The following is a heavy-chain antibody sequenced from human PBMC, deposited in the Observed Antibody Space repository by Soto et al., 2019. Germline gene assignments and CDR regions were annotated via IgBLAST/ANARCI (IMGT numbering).Heavy chain of an antibody. CDR1: GGTFNRYS. J-gene: IGHJ5*02. CDR3: TRRGTQSANSFDP. CDR2: IIPMSGRP. V-gene: IGHV1-69*06. Sequence: QVQLVQSGAEVKTPGSSVKVFCKASGGTFNRYSIDWVRQAPGQGFEWMGGIIPMSGRPNYAQRFQGKVSFSADKSTNTVYMEVNSLTHEDTAVYYCTRRGTQSANSFDPWGQGTLVAGSS.